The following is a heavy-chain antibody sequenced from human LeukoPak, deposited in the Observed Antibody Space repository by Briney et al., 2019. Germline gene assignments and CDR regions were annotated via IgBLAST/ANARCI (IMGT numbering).Heavy chain of an antibody. D-gene: IGHD3-10*01. V-gene: IGHV3-7*01. CDR2: INEDGTIQ. Sequence: PGGSLRLSCAASGFSISDYWMNRVRLVPGKGLEWVANINEDGTIQDYVASVRGRFTISRNNAKNSLYLQMNSLGAEDTAVYYCASRESSMARSHWGHGTLVTVSS. J-gene: IGHJ4*01. CDR3: ASRESSMARSH. CDR1: GFSISDYW.